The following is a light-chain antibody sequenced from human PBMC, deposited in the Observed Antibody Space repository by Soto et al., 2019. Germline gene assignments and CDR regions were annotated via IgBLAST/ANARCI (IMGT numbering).Light chain of an antibody. Sequence: SYELIQPPSVSVAPGKTARITCGGTNIGSDSVNWYLQKPGQAPVLVIYYDSDRPAGIPERPSGSKSRNTATLTITGVDAGCESYYYCQVWDTTTSHPVLGTGIKVTVL. CDR3: QVWDTTTSHPV. CDR1: NIGSDS. J-gene: IGLJ1*01. CDR2: YDS. V-gene: IGLV3-21*04.